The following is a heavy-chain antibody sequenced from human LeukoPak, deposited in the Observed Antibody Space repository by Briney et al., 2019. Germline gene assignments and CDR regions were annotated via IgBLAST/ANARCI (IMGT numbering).Heavy chain of an antibody. CDR3: ARRAYYDGSGYDPFDY. CDR2: ISSSSSYI. Sequence: GGSLRLSCAASGFTFSSYSMNWVRQAPGKGLEWVSSISSSSSYIYYADSVKGRFTISRDNAKNSLYLQMNSLRAEDTAVYYCARRAYYDGSGYDPFDYWGQGTLVTVSS. J-gene: IGHJ4*02. V-gene: IGHV3-21*01. CDR1: GFTFSSYS. D-gene: IGHD3-22*01.